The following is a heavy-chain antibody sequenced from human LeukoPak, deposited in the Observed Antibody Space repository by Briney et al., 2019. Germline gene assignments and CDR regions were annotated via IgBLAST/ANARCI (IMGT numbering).Heavy chain of an antibody. CDR3: AKLRGQKLVLFYFDY. Sequence: NHGESLKISCKGSGYSFTTYWIGWVRQMPGKGLEWMGIIYPGDSDTRYSPSFQGQVTISADKSTSTAYLQWSSLKASDTAMYYCAKLRGQKLVLFYFDYWGQGTLVTVSS. CDR1: GYSFTTYW. J-gene: IGHJ4*02. CDR2: IYPGDSDT. D-gene: IGHD6-13*01. V-gene: IGHV5-51*01.